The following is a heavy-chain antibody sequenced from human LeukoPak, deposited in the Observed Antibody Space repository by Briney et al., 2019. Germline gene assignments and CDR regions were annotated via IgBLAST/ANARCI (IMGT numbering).Heavy chain of an antibody. CDR2: ITHDGRST. CDR3: ASAPYSSGWYSFDY. V-gene: IGHV3-74*01. CDR1: GLTFSNYW. D-gene: IGHD6-19*01. Sequence: HPGGSLRLSCAASGLTFSNYWMNWVRQAPGKGLVWVSRITHDGRSTAYADSVKGRYTISRDNAKNTLDLQMNSLRAEDTAVYYCASAPYSSGWYSFDYWGQGTLVTVSS. J-gene: IGHJ4*02.